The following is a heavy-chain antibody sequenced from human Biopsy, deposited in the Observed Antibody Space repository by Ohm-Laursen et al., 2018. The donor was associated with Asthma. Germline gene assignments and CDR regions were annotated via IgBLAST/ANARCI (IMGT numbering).Heavy chain of an antibody. Sequence: SLRLSCSASGFTFSSYCMHWVRQAPGEGLEWVSVICNDGSTKYSADSVKGRFTISRDKSKNTLYLQMNRQRAEDTAVYYCARGGLEYCSSTSCYQNYYYGMDVWSQGTTVTVSS. CDR3: ARGGLEYCSSTSCYQNYYYGMDV. D-gene: IGHD2-2*01. CDR1: GFTFSSYC. J-gene: IGHJ6*02. CDR2: ICNDGSTK. V-gene: IGHV3-33*01.